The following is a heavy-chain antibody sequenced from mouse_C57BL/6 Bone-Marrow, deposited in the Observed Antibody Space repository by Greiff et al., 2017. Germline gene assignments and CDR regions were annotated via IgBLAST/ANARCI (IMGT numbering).Heavy chain of an antibody. Sequence: VQLQQSGAELVRPGSSVKLSCKASGYTFTSYWMHWVKQRPIQGLEWIGNIDPSDSETHYNQKFKDKATLTVDKSSSTAYMQLSSLTSEDSAVYYCAREITTVEYYFDYWGQGTTLTVSS. V-gene: IGHV1-52*01. CDR3: AREITTVEYYFDY. J-gene: IGHJ2*01. D-gene: IGHD1-1*01. CDR1: GYTFTSYW. CDR2: IDPSDSET.